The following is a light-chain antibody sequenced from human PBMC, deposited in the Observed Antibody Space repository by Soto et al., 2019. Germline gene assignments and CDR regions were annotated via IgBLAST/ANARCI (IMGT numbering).Light chain of an antibody. J-gene: IGLJ2*01. CDR3: SSYTSTSTL. CDR1: SSDVGGYNY. CDR2: DVS. V-gene: IGLV2-14*01. Sequence: QSALTQPASVSGSPGQSITISCTGTSSDVGGYNYVAWFQQHPGKAPKLIIYDVSNRPSGVSNRFSGSKSGNTASLTISGLQTEDEADYYCSSYTSTSTLFGGGTKATVL.